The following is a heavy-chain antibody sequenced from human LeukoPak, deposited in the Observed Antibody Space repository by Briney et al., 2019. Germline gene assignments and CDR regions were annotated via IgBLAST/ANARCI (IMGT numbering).Heavy chain of an antibody. J-gene: IGHJ4*02. Sequence: GGSLKLSCAASGFTFSGSTVHWVRQASGRGLEWVGHIRPKANNYATAYAASVKGRFAISRDDSKNTAYLKLNSLKTEDTAFYYCSRHEALPGDYWGQGTLVTVSS. D-gene: IGHD2-21*02. CDR2: IRPKANNYAT. V-gene: IGHV3-73*01. CDR1: GFTFSGST. CDR3: SRHEALPGDY.